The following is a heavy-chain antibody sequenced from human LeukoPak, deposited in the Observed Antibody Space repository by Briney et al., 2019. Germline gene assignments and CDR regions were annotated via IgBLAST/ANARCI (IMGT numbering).Heavy chain of an antibody. J-gene: IGHJ4*02. Sequence: PSETLSLTCTVSGGSISDYYWNWIRQPPGKGLQWMGYIYRSGTKYNPSLESRVTISVDTSTNQFSLRLSSVTAADTAVYFCARDSSIWYRGAFDYCGQGTLVTVSS. CDR1: GGSISDYY. CDR3: ARDSSIWYRGAFDY. V-gene: IGHV4-59*01. D-gene: IGHD6-13*01. CDR2: IYRSGT.